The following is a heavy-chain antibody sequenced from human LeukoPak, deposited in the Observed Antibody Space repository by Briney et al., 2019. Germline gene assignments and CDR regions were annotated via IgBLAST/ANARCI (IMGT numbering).Heavy chain of an antibody. D-gene: IGHD1-26*01. V-gene: IGHV3-74*01. CDR3: ARYGRYRAFDI. J-gene: IGHJ3*02. Sequence: GGSLRLSCAASGFTSSAYWMHWVRQVPGKGLVWVSRINSDVSTTNYADSVKGRFTISRDNAKNTIYLQMNSLRAEDTAVYYCARYGRYRAFDIWGPGTVVTVSS. CDR1: GFTSSAYW. CDR2: INSDVSTT.